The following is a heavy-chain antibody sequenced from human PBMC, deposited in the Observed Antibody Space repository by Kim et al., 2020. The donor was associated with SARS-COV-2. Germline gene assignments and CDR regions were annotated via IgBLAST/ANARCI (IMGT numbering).Heavy chain of an antibody. D-gene: IGHD3-3*01. Sequence: GRLTISRDNAKNSLYLQMNSLRAEDTAVYYCARDRDYDFWSGYSLTFDYWGQGTLVTVSS. J-gene: IGHJ4*02. CDR3: ARDRDYDFWSGYSLTFDY. V-gene: IGHV3-11*06.